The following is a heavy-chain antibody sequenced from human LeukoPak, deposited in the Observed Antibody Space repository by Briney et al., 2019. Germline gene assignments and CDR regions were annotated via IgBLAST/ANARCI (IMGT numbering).Heavy chain of an antibody. CDR3: ARLADCSSSSCRSFDY. J-gene: IGHJ4*02. CDR1: GYTFTDYY. CDR2: VNPNSGAT. V-gene: IGHV1-2*02. Sequence: ASVKVSCKASGYTFTDYYMYWVRQAPALGLEWMGWVNPNSGATNYAQKFQGRVTMTRDTSISTAYMELSRLRSDDTAVYYCARLADCSSSSCRSFDYWGQGTLVTVSS. D-gene: IGHD2-2*01.